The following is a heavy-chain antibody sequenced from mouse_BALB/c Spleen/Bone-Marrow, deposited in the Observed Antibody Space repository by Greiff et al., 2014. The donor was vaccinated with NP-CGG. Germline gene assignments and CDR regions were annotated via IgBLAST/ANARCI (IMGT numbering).Heavy chain of an antibody. CDR1: GLTFSDFY. Sequence: EVQVVESGGGLVKPGGSLKLSCAASGLTFSDFYMYWVRQTPEKRLEWVATISDGGSYIYYPDSVKGRFTISSDDAKNNLYLQMSSLKSEDTAMYYCTRDRGVQGYAMDYWVKEPQSPSPQ. CDR2: ISDGGSYI. D-gene: IGHD2-14*01. J-gene: IGHJ4*01. V-gene: IGHV5-4*02. CDR3: TRDRGVQGYAMDY.